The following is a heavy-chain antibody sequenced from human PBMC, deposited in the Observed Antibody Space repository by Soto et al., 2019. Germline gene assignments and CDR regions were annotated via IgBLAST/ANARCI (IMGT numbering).Heavy chain of an antibody. Sequence: SETLSLTCTVSGGSLNSSSHYWSWIRQPPGKRLEWIGYVYYSGTTNYNPSLKSRVTISVDLSKNQFSLRLSSVTTADTALYYCARTTAVPNTLRSRYFFDYWGQGTLVTVSS. V-gene: IGHV4-61*01. CDR2: VYYSGTT. J-gene: IGHJ4*02. CDR3: ARTTAVPNTLRSRYFFDY. CDR1: GGSLNSSSHY. D-gene: IGHD4-17*01.